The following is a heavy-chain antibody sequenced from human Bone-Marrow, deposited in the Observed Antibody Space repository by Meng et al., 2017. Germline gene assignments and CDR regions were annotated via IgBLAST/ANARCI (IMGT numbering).Heavy chain of an antibody. CDR2: ISSSSSYI. V-gene: IGHV3-21*01. J-gene: IGHJ4*02. CDR1: GFTFSSYS. CDR3: ARDASWYAPFDY. Sequence: EGELVESGGGLVKPGGSLRLSFAASGFTFSSYSMNWVRQAPGKGLEWVSSISSSSSYIYYADSVRGRFTISRDNAKNSLYLQMNSLRAEDTAVYYCARDASWYAPFDYWGQGTLVTVSS. D-gene: IGHD6-13*01.